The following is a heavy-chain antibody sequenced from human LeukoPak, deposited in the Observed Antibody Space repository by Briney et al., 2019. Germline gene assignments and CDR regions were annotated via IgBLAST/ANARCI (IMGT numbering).Heavy chain of an antibody. Sequence: GGSLRLSCAASGFTFSSYSMDWVRQAPGRGREWVSSISSSSSYVYYADSVKGRFTISRDNAKNSLYPQMIRLRAENTAVYYCARDRGFGELFFDYWGQGTLVTVSS. CDR2: ISSSSSYV. D-gene: IGHD3-10*01. CDR1: GFTFSSYS. J-gene: IGHJ4*02. CDR3: ARDRGFGELFFDY. V-gene: IGHV3-21*01.